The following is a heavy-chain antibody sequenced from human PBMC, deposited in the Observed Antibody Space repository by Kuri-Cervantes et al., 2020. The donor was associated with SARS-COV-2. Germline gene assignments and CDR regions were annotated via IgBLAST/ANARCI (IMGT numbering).Heavy chain of an antibody. CDR3: ATVDYDSYGYSWHFDS. CDR1: GYTVTELS. V-gene: IGHV1-24*01. Sequence: ASVKVSCKVSGYTVTELSMHWVRQAPGKGLEWMGGFDPEYGEIIYAQKFQGRATMTEDTSTDTEYMELSSLRSDDTAVYYCATVDYDSYGYSWHFDSWGHGTLVTVSS. J-gene: IGHJ4*01. D-gene: IGHD3-22*01. CDR2: FDPEYGEI.